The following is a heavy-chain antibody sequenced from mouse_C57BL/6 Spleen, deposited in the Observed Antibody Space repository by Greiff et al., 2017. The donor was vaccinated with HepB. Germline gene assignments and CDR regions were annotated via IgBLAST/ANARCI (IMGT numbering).Heavy chain of an antibody. CDR3: ASHYDYFYAMDY. J-gene: IGHJ4*01. V-gene: IGHV5-6*01. CDR2: ISSGGSYT. D-gene: IGHD2-4*01. CDR1: GFTFSSYG. Sequence: EVKVVESGGDLVKPGGSLKLSCAASGFTFSSYGMSWVRQTPDKRLEWVATISSGGSYTYYPDSVKGRFTISRDNAKNTLYLQMSSLKSEDTAMYYCASHYDYFYAMDYWGQGTSVTVSS.